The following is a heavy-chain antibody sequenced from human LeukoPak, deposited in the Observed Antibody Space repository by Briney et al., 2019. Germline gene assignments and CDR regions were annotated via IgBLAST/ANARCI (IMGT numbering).Heavy chain of an antibody. CDR3: ARGYSSGWYDAFDI. J-gene: IGHJ3*02. Sequence: SETLSLTRTVSGGSISSYYWSWIRQPPGKGLEWIGYIYYSGSTNYNPSLKSRVTISVDTSKNQFSLKLSSVTAADTAVYYCARGYSSGWYDAFDIWGQGTMVTVSS. CDR2: IYYSGST. D-gene: IGHD6-19*01. CDR1: GGSISSYY. V-gene: IGHV4-59*01.